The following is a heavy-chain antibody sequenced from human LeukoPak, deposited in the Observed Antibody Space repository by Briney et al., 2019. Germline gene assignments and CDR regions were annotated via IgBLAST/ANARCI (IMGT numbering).Heavy chain of an antibody. Sequence: SETLSLTCTVSGGSISSYYWSWIRQPAGKGLEWIGRIYTSRSTNYNPSLKSRVTMSVDTSKNQFSLKLSSVTAADTAIYYCAKGAGGFSYYNWFDPWGQGTLVTVSS. CDR3: AKGAGGFSYYNWFDP. CDR1: GGSISSYY. V-gene: IGHV4-4*07. D-gene: IGHD5-18*01. CDR2: IYTSRST. J-gene: IGHJ5*02.